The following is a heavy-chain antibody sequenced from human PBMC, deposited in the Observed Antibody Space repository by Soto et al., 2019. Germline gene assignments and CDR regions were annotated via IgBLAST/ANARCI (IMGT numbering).Heavy chain of an antibody. D-gene: IGHD2-21*01. CDR1: GLTFSSYA. V-gene: IGHV3-23*01. Sequence: PGGSLRLSCAASGLTFSSYAMSWVRQAPGKGLEWVSAISGSGGSTYYADSVKGRFTISRDNSKNTLYLQMNSLRAEDTAVYYWAKDVDRLPYYFDYWGQGTLVTVSS. J-gene: IGHJ4*02. CDR3: AKDVDRLPYYFDY. CDR2: ISGSGGST.